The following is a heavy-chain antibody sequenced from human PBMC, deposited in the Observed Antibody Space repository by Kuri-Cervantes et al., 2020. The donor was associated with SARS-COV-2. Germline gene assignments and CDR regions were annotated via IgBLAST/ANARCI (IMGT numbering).Heavy chain of an antibody. CDR2: IYYSGST. CDR3: ARGAIAAAAFDY. CDR1: GGSISSYY. J-gene: IGHJ4*02. Sequence: ETLSLTCTVSGGSISSYYWSWIRQPPGKGLEWIGYIYYSGSTNYNPSLKSRVTISVDTSKNQFSLKLSSVTAADTAVYYCARGAIAAAAFDYWGQGTLVTVSS. V-gene: IGHV4-59*12. D-gene: IGHD6-13*01.